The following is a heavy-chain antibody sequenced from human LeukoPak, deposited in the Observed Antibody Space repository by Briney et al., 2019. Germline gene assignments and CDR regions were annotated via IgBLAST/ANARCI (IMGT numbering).Heavy chain of an antibody. CDR1: GFTFSSYG. CDR2: IWYDGSNK. J-gene: IGHJ4*02. D-gene: IGHD6-13*01. Sequence: GGSPRLSCAASGFTFSSYGMHRVRQAPGKGLEWVAVIWYDGSNKYYADSVKGRFTISRDNSKNTLYLQMNSLRAEDTAVYYCARGRDIAAAGPTDFDYWGQGTLVTVSS. V-gene: IGHV3-33*01. CDR3: ARGRDIAAAGPTDFDY.